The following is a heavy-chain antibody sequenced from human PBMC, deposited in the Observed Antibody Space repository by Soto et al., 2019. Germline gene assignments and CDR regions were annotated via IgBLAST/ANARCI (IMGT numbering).Heavy chain of an antibody. CDR3: ASEIMPLTNVWYFDL. D-gene: IGHD2-8*01. V-gene: IGHV4-30-4*01. CDR2: IFDSGST. CDR1: GGSISGGVHS. J-gene: IGHJ2*01. Sequence: QVQLQESGPGLVKPSETLSLTCTVSGGSISGGVHSWSWIRQPPGKGLEWIGHIFDSGSTYYNPSLKSRLTISVDTSKNQFSLRLSSVTAADTAVYYCASEIMPLTNVWYFDLWGRGTLVTVSS.